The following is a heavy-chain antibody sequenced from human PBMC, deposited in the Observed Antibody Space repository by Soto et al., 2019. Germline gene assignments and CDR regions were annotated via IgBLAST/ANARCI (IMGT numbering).Heavy chain of an antibody. CDR2: INHRGSA. D-gene: IGHD5-12*01. CDR1: GESFIGYY. J-gene: IGHJ5*02. CDR3: ARTDIVTTNCFDP. Sequence: QVHLQQWGAGLLKPSETLSLTCAVYGESFIGYYWTWIRQPPGKGLEWIGEINHRGSANYNPSLKSRVTISVDMSNNQFSLKLSSVTAADTSVYYCARTDIVTTNCFDPWGQGTLVTVSS. V-gene: IGHV4-34*02.